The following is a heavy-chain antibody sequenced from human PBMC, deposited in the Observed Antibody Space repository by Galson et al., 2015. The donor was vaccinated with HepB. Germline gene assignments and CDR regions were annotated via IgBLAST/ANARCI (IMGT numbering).Heavy chain of an antibody. J-gene: IGHJ5*02. V-gene: IGHV1-46*04. CDR2: INPSGGST. D-gene: IGHD2-2*01. CDR3: ARDWRQEYQLHH. CDR1: GYTFTSYY. Sequence: SVKVSCKASGYTFTSYYMHWVRQAPGQGLEWMGIINPSGGSTSYAQKLQGRVTMTRDTSTSTVYMELSSLRSEDTAVYYCARDWRQEYQLHHWGQGTLVTVSS.